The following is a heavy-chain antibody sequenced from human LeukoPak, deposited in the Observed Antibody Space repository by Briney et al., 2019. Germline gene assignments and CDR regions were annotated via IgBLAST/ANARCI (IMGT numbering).Heavy chain of an antibody. J-gene: IGHJ4*02. CDR3: ARGSIAVAGILDY. CDR1: GFTFSSYS. V-gene: IGHV3-21*01. Sequence: GGSLRLSCAASGFTFSSYSMNWVRQAPGKGLEWVSSISSSSSYIYYADSVKGRFTISRDNAKNSLYLQMNSLRAEDTAVYYCARGSIAVAGILDYWGQGTLVTVSS. D-gene: IGHD6-19*01. CDR2: ISSSSSYI.